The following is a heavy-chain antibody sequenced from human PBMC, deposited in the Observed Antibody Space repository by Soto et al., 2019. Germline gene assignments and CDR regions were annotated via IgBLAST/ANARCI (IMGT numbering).Heavy chain of an antibody. V-gene: IGHV4-38-2*01. J-gene: IGHJ4*02. Sequence: SETLSLTCAVSGDSISRGYYWAWIRQPPGKGLEYIGSIYHSGTTYYNPSLMSRVTISVDTSKNQFSLNLRSVTAADSAVYYCARTNSRGEWAAWYWGQGMLVTVSS. CDR1: GDSISRGYY. D-gene: IGHD3-22*01. CDR3: ARTNSRGEWAAWY. CDR2: IYHSGTT.